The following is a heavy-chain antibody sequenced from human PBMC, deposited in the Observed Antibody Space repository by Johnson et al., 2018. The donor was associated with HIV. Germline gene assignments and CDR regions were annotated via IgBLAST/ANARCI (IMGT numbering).Heavy chain of an antibody. V-gene: IGHV3-11*04. CDR1: GFTFSDYY. CDR2: ISSSDSTR. Sequence: QVQLVESGGGLVKPGGSLRLSCAASGFTFSDYYMSWIRQAPGKGLEWVSYISSSDSTRYYADSVKGRFTISRDNAKNALYLQMHSLRAEDTAVYYCARGTTGQYHYDAFDIWGQGTMVTVSS. J-gene: IGHJ3*02. D-gene: IGHD1-14*01. CDR3: ARGTTGQYHYDAFDI.